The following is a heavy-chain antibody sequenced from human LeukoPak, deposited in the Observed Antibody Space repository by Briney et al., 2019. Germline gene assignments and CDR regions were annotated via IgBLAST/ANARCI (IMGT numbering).Heavy chain of an antibody. CDR3: ARGFRAPRLVNAFDI. D-gene: IGHD3-9*01. J-gene: IGHJ3*02. Sequence: LETLSLTCAVSGASITSYYWTWIRQPPGKGLEWIGYIYYSGSTNYNPYLKSRVTISVDTSKNQFSLKLSSVTAADTAVYYCARGFRAPRLVNAFDIWGQGTMVTVSS. V-gene: IGHV4-59*01. CDR1: GASITSYY. CDR2: IYYSGST.